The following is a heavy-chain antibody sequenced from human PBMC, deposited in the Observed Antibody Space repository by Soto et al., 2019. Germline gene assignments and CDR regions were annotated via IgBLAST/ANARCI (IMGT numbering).Heavy chain of an antibody. J-gene: IGHJ4*02. Sequence: GGSLRLSCEVSGFTFSGYAMSWVRQSPGKGLEWVAVISGTGVSSQYADSVKGRFTISRDNSKNTLTLQMNSLRAEDTAVYYCAKPRLVAGLIKYVDFASWGQGTLVTVS. D-gene: IGHD6-19*01. CDR2: ISGTGVSS. CDR1: GFTFSGYA. V-gene: IGHV3-23*01. CDR3: AKPRLVAGLIKYVDFAS.